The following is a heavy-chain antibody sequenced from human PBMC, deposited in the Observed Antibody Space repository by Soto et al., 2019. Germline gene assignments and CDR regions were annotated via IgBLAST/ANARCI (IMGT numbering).Heavy chain of an antibody. CDR3: ARGGGFLGY. CDR2: ISHTGST. CDR1: GGSISSGGYP. V-gene: IGHV4-30-2*01. Sequence: SETLSLTCAVSGGSISSGGYPWSWIRQPPGKGLEWIGYISHTGSTYYNPSLKSRVTISVDRSKNQFSLKLSSVTAADTAVYYCARGGGFLGYWGQGTLVTVSS. D-gene: IGHD3-10*01. J-gene: IGHJ4*02.